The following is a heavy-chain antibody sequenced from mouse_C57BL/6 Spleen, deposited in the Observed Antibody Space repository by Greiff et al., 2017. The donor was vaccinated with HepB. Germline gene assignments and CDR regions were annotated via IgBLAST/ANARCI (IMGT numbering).Heavy chain of an antibody. D-gene: IGHD2-4*01. CDR2: ISSGSSTI. CDR3: AKEWDYDGGGYAMDY. J-gene: IGHJ4*01. Sequence: EVMLVESGGGLVKPGGSLKLSCAASGFTFSDYGMHWVRQAPEKGLEWVAYISSGSSTIYYADTVKGRFTISRDNAKNTLFLQMTSLRSEDTAMYYCAKEWDYDGGGYAMDYWGQGTSVTVSS. CDR1: GFTFSDYG. V-gene: IGHV5-17*01.